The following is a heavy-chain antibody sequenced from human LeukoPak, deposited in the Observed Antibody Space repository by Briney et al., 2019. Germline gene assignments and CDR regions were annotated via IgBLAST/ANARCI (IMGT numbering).Heavy chain of an antibody. J-gene: IGHJ6*03. CDR1: RFTFSSYW. CDR3: ARDSHYYYYMDV. CDR2: IKQDGSEK. Sequence: GGSLRLSCAASRFTFSSYWMSWVRQAPGKGLEWVANIKQDGSEKYYVDSVKGRFTISRDNAKNLLYLQMNSLRAEDTAVYYCARDSHYYYYMDVWGKGTTVTVSS. V-gene: IGHV3-7*01.